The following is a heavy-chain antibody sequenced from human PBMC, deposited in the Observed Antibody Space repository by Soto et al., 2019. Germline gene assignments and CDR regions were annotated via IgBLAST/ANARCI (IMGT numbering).Heavy chain of an antibody. CDR3: ARTDIVVVPAAMLGGGFDY. V-gene: IGHV4-39*01. Sequence: QLQLQESGPGLVKPSETLSLTCTVSGGSISSSSYYWGWIRQPPGKGLEWIGSIYYSGSTYYNPSLKSRVTISVDTSKNQFSLKLSSVTAADTAVYYCARTDIVVVPAAMLGGGFDYWGQGTLVTVSS. CDR2: IYYSGST. D-gene: IGHD2-2*01. J-gene: IGHJ4*02. CDR1: GGSISSSSYY.